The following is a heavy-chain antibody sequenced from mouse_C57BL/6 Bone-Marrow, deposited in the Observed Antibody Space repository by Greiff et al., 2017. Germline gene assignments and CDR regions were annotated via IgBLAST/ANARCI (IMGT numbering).Heavy chain of an antibody. Sequence: QVQLQQPGAELVRPGSSVKLSCKASGYTFTSYWMAWVKQRPGQGLEWIGNIYPSDSETHYNQKFKDKATLTVDKSSSTAYMQLSSLTSEDSAVYYCARRDYGYSFDYWGQGTTLTGSS. V-gene: IGHV1-61*01. CDR2: IYPSDSET. J-gene: IGHJ2*01. CDR3: ARRDYGYSFDY. D-gene: IGHD2-2*01. CDR1: GYTFTSYW.